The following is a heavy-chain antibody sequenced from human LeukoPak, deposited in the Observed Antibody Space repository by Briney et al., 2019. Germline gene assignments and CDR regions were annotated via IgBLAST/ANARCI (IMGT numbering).Heavy chain of an antibody. V-gene: IGHV3-30*04. D-gene: IGHD3-16*02. CDR2: ISYDGSNK. CDR3: ARADEYVWGSYRRRNAFDI. Sequence: PGGSLRLSCTASGFTFGDYAMSWFRQAPGKGLEWVAVISYDGSNKKNADSVKGRITISRDNSKNTLYLQMNSLRAEDTAVYYCARADEYVWGSYRRRNAFDIWGQGTMVTVSS. J-gene: IGHJ3*02. CDR1: GFTFGDYA.